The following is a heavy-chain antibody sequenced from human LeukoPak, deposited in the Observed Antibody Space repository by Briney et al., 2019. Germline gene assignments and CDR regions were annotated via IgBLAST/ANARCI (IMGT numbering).Heavy chain of an antibody. J-gene: IGHJ4*02. D-gene: IGHD3-22*01. CDR1: GGSISSYY. Sequence: SETLSLTCTVSGGSISSYYWSWIRQPPGKGLEWIGYIYYSGSTNYNPSLKSRVTISVDTSKSQFSLKLSSVTAADTAVYYCASSDYYDSSGYNYWGQGTLVTVSS. CDR2: IYYSGST. CDR3: ASSDYYDSSGYNY. V-gene: IGHV4-59*01.